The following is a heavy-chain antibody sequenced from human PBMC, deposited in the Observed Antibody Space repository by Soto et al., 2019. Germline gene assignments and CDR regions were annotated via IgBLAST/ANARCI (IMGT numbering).Heavy chain of an antibody. CDR1: GGSINTFY. J-gene: IGHJ4*02. Sequence: ETLSLTCTVSGGSINTFYWRWVRQPAGKGLEWIGRIFSSGSTSFNPSLESRVAMSVDTSKNHFSLNLSSVTAADMAVYYCAREGSYSAYNFAHGIQLWSFDFWGQGALVTVSS. CDR2: IFSSGST. CDR3: AREGSYSAYNFAHGIQLWSFDF. V-gene: IGHV4-4*07. D-gene: IGHD5-12*01.